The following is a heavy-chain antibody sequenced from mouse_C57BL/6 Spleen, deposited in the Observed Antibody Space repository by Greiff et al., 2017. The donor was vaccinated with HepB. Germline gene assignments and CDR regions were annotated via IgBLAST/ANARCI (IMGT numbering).Heavy chain of an antibody. CDR1: GYTFTSYT. V-gene: IGHV1-4*01. CDR2: INPSSGYT. CDR3: ASEYGSWFAY. D-gene: IGHD2-10*02. Sequence: QVQLQQSGAELARPGASVKMSCKASGYTFTSYTMHWVKQRPGQGLEWIGYINPSSGYTKYNQKFKDKATLTADNSSSTAYMQLSSLASEDSAVYYCASEYGSWFAYWGQGTIVTVSA. J-gene: IGHJ3*01.